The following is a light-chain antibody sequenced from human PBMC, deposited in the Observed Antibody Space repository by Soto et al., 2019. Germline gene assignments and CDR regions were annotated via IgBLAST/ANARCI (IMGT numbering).Light chain of an antibody. V-gene: IGKV3-20*01. J-gene: IGKJ1*01. CDR1: QSVSSNY. Sequence: EIVLTQSPGTLSLSAGERATLSCRVSQSVSSNYFAWFQQRPGQAPRLLIYGVSTRATGTPDRFSASGSATEFTLNINRLEPEDFAVYYCHQYGASPWTFGQGTKVDI. CDR2: GVS. CDR3: HQYGASPWT.